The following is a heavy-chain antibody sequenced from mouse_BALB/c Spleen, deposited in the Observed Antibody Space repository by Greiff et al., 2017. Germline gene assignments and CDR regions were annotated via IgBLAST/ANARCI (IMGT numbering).Heavy chain of an antibody. J-gene: IGHJ3*01. Sequence: QVQLKQPGAELVKPGTSVKLSCKASGYNFTSYWINWVKLRPGQGLEWIGDIYPGSGSTNYNEKFKSKATLTVDTSSSTAYMQLSSLASEDSALYYCARGTGTWFAYWGQGTLVTVSA. D-gene: IGHD4-1*01. CDR3: ARGTGTWFAY. CDR1: GYNFTSYW. CDR2: IYPGSGST. V-gene: IGHV1-55*01.